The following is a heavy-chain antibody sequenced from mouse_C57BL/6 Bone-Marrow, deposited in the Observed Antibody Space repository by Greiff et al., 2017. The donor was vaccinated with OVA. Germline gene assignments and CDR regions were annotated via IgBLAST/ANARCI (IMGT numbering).Heavy chain of an antibody. J-gene: IGHJ2*01. D-gene: IGHD2-4*01. Sequence: EVQLQQSGAELVRPGASVKLSCTASGFNIKDDYMHWVKQRPEQGLEWIGWIDPENGDTEYASKFQGKATITADKSSNTAYLQLSSLTSEDTAVYYCTLYDYDGYWGQGTTLTVSS. CDR2: IDPENGDT. CDR1: GFNIKDDY. V-gene: IGHV14-4*01. CDR3: TLYDYDGY.